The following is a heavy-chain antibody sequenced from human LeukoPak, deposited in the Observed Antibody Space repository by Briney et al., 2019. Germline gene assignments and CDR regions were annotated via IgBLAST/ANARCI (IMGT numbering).Heavy chain of an antibody. CDR3: AKGAQQFNYFDY. J-gene: IGHJ4*02. Sequence: PGGSLRLSCATSGFKFDDYAMHWVRQAPGMGLEWISGITWNSGRLDYADSVKGRFTISRDSDKKSLYLQMYSLRPQDTAVYYCAKGAQQFNYFDYWGPGTLVTVSS. V-gene: IGHV3-9*01. CDR1: GFKFDDYA. D-gene: IGHD4-11*01. CDR2: ITWNSGRL.